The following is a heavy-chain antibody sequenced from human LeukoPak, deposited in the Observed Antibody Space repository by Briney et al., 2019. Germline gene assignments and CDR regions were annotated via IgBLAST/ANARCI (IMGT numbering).Heavy chain of an antibody. CDR2: IDWTSHYI. V-gene: IGHV3-23*01. Sequence: GGSLRLSCAASGFSFSTYAMTWVRQAPGRGLEWVSAIDWTSHYIFYRDSTQGRFTTSRDNSRATLFLQMNSLTAEDSAVYYCAKNFAPGNAFYDFWGQGVLVTVSS. J-gene: IGHJ4*02. D-gene: IGHD1-1*01. CDR3: AKNFAPGNAFYDF. CDR1: GFSFSTYA.